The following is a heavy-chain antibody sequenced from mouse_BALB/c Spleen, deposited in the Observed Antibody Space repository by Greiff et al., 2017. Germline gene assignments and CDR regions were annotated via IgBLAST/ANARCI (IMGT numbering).Heavy chain of an antibody. V-gene: IGHV2-9*02. CDR3: AREEYGNSYAMDY. CDR1: GFSLTSYG. J-gene: IGHJ4*01. Sequence: QVQLKQSGPGLVAPSQSLSITCTVSGFSLTSYGVHWVRQPPGKGLEWLGVIWAGGSTNYNSALMSRLSISKDNSKSQVFLKMNSLQTDDTAMYYCAREEYGNSYAMDYWGQGTSVTVSS. CDR2: IWAGGST. D-gene: IGHD2-10*02.